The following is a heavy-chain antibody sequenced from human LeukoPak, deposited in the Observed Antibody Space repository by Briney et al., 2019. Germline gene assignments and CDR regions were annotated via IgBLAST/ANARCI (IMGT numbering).Heavy chain of an antibody. CDR2: IYHSGST. V-gene: IGHV4-38-2*02. CDR1: GYSISSGYY. D-gene: IGHD6-13*01. J-gene: IGHJ4*02. CDR3: ARGAGYSSSWYYFDY. Sequence: PSETLSLTCTVSGYSISSGYYWGWIRQPPGKGLEWIGNIYHSGSTYYNPSLKSRVTISVDTSKNQFSLQLNSVTPEDTAVYYCARGAGYSSSWYYFDYWGQGTLVTVSS.